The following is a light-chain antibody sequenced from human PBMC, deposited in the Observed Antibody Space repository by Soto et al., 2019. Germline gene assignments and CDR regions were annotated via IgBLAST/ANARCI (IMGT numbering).Light chain of an antibody. J-gene: IGLJ2*01. CDR3: CSVAVGAALV. CDR1: SSNVGTYDL. CDR2: EGT. V-gene: IGLV2-23*01. Sequence: QSALTQPASVSASPGQSITISCTGTSSNVGTYDLVSWYQHHPDKAPKLIIYEGTKRPSGISSRFSGSKSGNTASLTISGLQAEDDADYYRCSVAVGAALVFGGGTKLTVL.